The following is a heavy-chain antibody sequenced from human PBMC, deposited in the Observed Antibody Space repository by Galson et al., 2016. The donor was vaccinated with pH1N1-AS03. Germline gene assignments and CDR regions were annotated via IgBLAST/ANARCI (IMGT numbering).Heavy chain of an antibody. V-gene: IGHV3-23*01. J-gene: IGHJ4*02. CDR2: VVTSGDT. CDR3: AKDWVHDDSQWGFDY. Sequence: SLRLSCAASGFRLTSIAMTWVRPAPGKGLEWVSGVVTSGDTYFADSVKGRFSISSDDSKNTMYLQMDGLGVEDTAIYYCAKDWVHDDSQWGFDYWGQGNPVTVSS. CDR1: GFRLTSIA. D-gene: IGHD5/OR15-5a*01.